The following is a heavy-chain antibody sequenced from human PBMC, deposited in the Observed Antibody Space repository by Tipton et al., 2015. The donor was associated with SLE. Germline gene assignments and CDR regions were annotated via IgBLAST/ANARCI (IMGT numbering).Heavy chain of an antibody. Sequence: TLSLTCSVSGDSLISNNYYWGWIRQSPAQGLEWIGTIHYAGGTYYNPSLGSRLTISVDTSENHFSLNLNSVTDADTAVYYCARELDPFDLWGQGTMVTVSS. CDR2: IHYAGGT. CDR3: ARELDPFDL. V-gene: IGHV4-39*07. J-gene: IGHJ3*01. CDR1: GDSLISNNYY.